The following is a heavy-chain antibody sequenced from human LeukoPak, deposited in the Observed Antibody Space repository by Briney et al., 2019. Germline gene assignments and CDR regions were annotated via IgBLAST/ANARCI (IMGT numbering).Heavy chain of an antibody. CDR1: GFTFSSYW. D-gene: IGHD1-26*01. V-gene: IGHV3-7*05. CDR3: ARPGGWGAFDI. CDR2: IKQDGSEK. Sequence: GGSLRLSCAASGFTFSSYWMTWLRQAPEKGLEWVARIKQDGSEKYYVDSVKGRFTISRDNAKNSVTLQMNSLRADDTAMYYCARPGGWGAFDIWGQGTLVTVSS. J-gene: IGHJ3*02.